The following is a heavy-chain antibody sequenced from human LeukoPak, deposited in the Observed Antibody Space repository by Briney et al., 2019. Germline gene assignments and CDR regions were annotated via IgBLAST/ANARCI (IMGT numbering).Heavy chain of an antibody. D-gene: IGHD3-10*01. CDR1: GFTFSTYW. J-gene: IGHJ3*02. CDR2: ISSDGSST. Sequence: PGGSLRLSCAASGFTFSTYWKRWVRQVPGKGLVWVSSISSDGSSTHYADSVKGRFTISRDNIKNTLYLQVNSLRAEDTAVYYCARVHYYAFHIWRQGTMVTVSS. V-gene: IGHV3-74*01. CDR3: ARVHYYAFHI.